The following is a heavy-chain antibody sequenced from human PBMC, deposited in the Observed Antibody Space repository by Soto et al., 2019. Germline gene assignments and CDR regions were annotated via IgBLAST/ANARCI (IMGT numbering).Heavy chain of an antibody. J-gene: IGHJ5*02. CDR3: ARDPTSGSSSPGNWFDP. CDR2: INPSGGST. CDR1: GYTFTSYY. Sequence: GASVKVSCKASGYTFTSYYMHWVRQAPGQGLEWMGIINPSGGSTSYAQKFQGRVTMTRDTSTSTVYMELSSLGSEDTAVYYCARDPTSGSSSPGNWFDPWGQGTLVTVSS. D-gene: IGHD1-26*01. V-gene: IGHV1-46*01.